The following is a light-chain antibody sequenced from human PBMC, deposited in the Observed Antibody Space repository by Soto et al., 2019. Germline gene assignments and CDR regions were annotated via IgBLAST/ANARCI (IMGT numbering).Light chain of an antibody. CDR3: QQYGLT. CDR1: QSVSSSY. CDR2: GVS. Sequence: ETVLTQSPDTLSLSPGERATLSCRASQSVSSSYLAWYQQRPGQAPRLLFHGVSNRATGIPDRFSGSGSETDFTLIINSLEPEDFAVYYCQQYGLTFGQGTKVDIK. V-gene: IGKV3-20*01. J-gene: IGKJ1*01.